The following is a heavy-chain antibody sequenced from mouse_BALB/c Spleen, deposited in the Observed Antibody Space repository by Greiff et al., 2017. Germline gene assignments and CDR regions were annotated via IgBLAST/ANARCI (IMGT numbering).Heavy chain of an antibody. J-gene: IGHJ4*01. CDR3: AKNDRYDVFYYAMDY. CDR2: IWRGGST. CDR1: GFSLTSYG. V-gene: IGHV2-5-1*01. D-gene: IGHD2-14*01. Sequence: VKLQESGPSLVQPSQSLSITCTVSGFSLTSYGVHWVRQSPGKGLEWLGVIWRGGSTDYNAAFMSRLSITKDNSKSQVFFKMNSLQADDTAIYYCAKNDRYDVFYYAMDYWGQGTSVTVSS.